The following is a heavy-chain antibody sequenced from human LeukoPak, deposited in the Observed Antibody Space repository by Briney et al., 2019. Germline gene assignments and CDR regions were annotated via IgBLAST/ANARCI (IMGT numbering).Heavy chain of an antibody. CDR3: ARGLPHYYGSGRIFDY. CDR1: GYSISNDY. J-gene: IGHJ4*02. CDR2: IYNTGSN. Sequence: SEILSLTCTVSGYSISNDYWSWIRQPPGTGLEWIGYIYNTGSNDYNPSLKSRVTMSLDTSKNQFSLKLTSVTAADTVIYYCARGLPHYYGSGRIFDYWGQGTLVTVSS. V-gene: IGHV4-59*01. D-gene: IGHD3-10*01.